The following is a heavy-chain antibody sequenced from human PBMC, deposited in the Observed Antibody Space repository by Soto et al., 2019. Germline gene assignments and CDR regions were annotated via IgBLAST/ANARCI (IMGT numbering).Heavy chain of an antibody. CDR3: ARGESGLYCYYYGMDV. Sequence: PGGSLRLSCAASGFTFSSYWMSWVRQAPGKGLEWVANIKQDGSEKYYVDSVKGRFTISRDNAKNSLYLQMNSLRAEDTAVYYCARGESGLYCYYYGMDVWGQGTTVTVSS. D-gene: IGHD2-8*02. CDR1: GFTFSSYW. CDR2: IKQDGSEK. V-gene: IGHV3-7*01. J-gene: IGHJ6*02.